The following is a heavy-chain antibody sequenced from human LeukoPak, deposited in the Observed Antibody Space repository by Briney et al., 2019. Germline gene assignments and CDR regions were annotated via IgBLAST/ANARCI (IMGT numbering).Heavy chain of an antibody. CDR2: ISWNSGSI. Sequence: GGSLRLSCAASGFTFDDYAMHWVRQAPGKGLEWVSGISWNSGSIGYADSVKGRFTISRDNAKNSLYLQMNSLRAEDTALYYCAKDMSGYSRAFGIWGQGTMVTVSS. D-gene: IGHD5-12*01. CDR3: AKDMSGYSRAFGI. V-gene: IGHV3-9*01. J-gene: IGHJ3*02. CDR1: GFTFDDYA.